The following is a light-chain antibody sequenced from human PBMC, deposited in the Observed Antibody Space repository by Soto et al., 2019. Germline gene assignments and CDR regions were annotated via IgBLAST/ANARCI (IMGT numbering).Light chain of an antibody. J-gene: IGKJ1*01. CDR3: QQYDSSWT. V-gene: IGKV3-20*01. CDR1: QSVPSNF. Sequence: EIVLTQSPGTLSLSPGERATLSCRASQSVPSNFLAWYQQKPGQAPILVIYGVSRRATGIPDRFSGSGSGTDFTLTISRLEREDFAVYYCQQYDSSWTFGQGTKVEIK. CDR2: GVS.